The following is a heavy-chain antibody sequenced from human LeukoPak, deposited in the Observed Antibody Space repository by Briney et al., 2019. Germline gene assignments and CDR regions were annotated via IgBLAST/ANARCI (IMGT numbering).Heavy chain of an antibody. CDR3: ASSGYRPRYFDY. J-gene: IGHJ4*02. CDR1: GYSISSGYF. D-gene: IGHD3-22*01. CDR2: IYHSGNT. V-gene: IGHV4-38-2*02. Sequence: PSETLSLTCTVSGYSISSGYFWGWIRQPPGKGLEWIGSIYHSGNTYYNPSLRSRVTISVDTSKNQFSLKLSSVTAADTAVYYCASSGYRPRYFDYWGQGTLVTVSS.